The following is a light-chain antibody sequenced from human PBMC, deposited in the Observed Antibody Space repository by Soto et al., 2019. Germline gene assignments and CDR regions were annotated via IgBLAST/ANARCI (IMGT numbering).Light chain of an antibody. CDR1: HTLGTK. J-gene: IGKJ1*01. CDR2: DAS. V-gene: IGKV3-15*01. CDR3: QQYSDWPWT. Sequence: EIVMTQSPATLSVSPGERASLSCRASHTLGTKLAWYQQQPGQSPRLLISDASNRAAGIPPRFSGSGSETEFTLTISSLQSEDVAVYYCQQYSDWPWTFGQGTKVDIK.